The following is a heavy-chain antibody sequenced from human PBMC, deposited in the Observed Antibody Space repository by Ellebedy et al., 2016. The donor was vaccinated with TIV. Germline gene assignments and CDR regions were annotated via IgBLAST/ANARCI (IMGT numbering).Heavy chain of an antibody. J-gene: IGHJ4*02. V-gene: IGHV4-31*01. CDR2: IYYSGST. CDR1: GGSISSDEYY. Sequence: MPSETLSLTCTVSGGSISSDEYYWNWFRQHPGKGLEWIGYIYYSGSTYYNPSLKSLVSISADTSKKQFSLRLSSVTAADTAVYYCARGLAVAGTFYFDYWGQGTQVAVSS. CDR3: ARGLAVAGTFYFDY. D-gene: IGHD6-19*01.